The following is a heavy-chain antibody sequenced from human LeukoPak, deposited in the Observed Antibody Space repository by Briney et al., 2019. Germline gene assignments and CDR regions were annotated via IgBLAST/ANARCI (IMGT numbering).Heavy chain of an antibody. D-gene: IGHD6-13*01. V-gene: IGHV1-69*01. CDR1: GGTFSSYA. CDR3: EAVAAAGTGGVY. Sequence: SVKVSCKASGGTFSSYAISWVRQAPGQGLEWMGGIIPIFGTANYAQKFQGRVTITADESTSTAYMELSSLRSEDTAVYYCEAVAAAGTGGVYWGQGTLVTVSS. J-gene: IGHJ4*02. CDR2: IIPIFGTA.